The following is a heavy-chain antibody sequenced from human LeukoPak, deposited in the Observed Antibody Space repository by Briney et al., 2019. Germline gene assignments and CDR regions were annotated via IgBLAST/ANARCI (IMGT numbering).Heavy chain of an antibody. D-gene: IGHD5-18*01. CDR3: ARVGRQLWLRRLLDY. Sequence: SETLSLTCTVSGGSISSYYWSWIRQPPGKGLEWIGYIYYSGSTNYNPSLKSRVTISVDTSKNQFSLKLSSVTAADTAVYYCARVGRQLWLRRLLDYWGQGTLVTVSS. J-gene: IGHJ4*02. CDR2: IYYSGST. CDR1: GGSISSYY. V-gene: IGHV4-59*12.